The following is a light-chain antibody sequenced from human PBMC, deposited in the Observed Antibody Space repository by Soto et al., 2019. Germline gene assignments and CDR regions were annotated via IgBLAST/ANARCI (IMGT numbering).Light chain of an antibody. V-gene: IGKV1-39*01. J-gene: IGKJ2*01. CDR3: QQSYSIPYT. CDR2: LIS. Sequence: DIQMTQSPPSLTASVGDRVTITCRASQSVSTYLNWYQQKPRKAPTLLISLISRRQSGVPSRFSGAGSETDFTLTITSLQPEDFATYFCQQSYSIPYTFGQGTKIEIK. CDR1: QSVSTY.